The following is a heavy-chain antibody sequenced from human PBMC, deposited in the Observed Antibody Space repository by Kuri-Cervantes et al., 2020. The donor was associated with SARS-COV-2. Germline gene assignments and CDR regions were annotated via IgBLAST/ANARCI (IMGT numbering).Heavy chain of an antibody. D-gene: IGHD3-3*01. CDR3: ARGYTIFGVVGYFDL. Sequence: ASVKVSCKAPGYTFTGYYMHWVRQPPGQGLEWMGWINPNSGGTNYAQKFQGRVTMTRDTSISTAYMELSRLRSDDTAVYYCARGYTIFGVVGYFDLWGRGTLVTVSS. J-gene: IGHJ2*01. CDR2: INPNSGGT. CDR1: GYTFTGYY. V-gene: IGHV1-2*02.